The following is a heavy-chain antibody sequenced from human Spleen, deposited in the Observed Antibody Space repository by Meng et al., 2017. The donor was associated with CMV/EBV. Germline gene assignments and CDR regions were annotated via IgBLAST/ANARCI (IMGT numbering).Heavy chain of an antibody. Sequence: VPLVQSGAEVKKPVASVKVSWKVSGYTLTELSMHWVRQAPGKGLEWMGGFDPEDGETIYAQKFQGRVTMTEDTSTDTAYMELSSLRSEDTAVYYCATSLRFWRSFHYWGQGTLVTVSS. CDR2: FDPEDGET. CDR3: ATSLRFWRSFHY. CDR1: GYTLTELS. D-gene: IGHD3-3*01. V-gene: IGHV1-24*01. J-gene: IGHJ4*02.